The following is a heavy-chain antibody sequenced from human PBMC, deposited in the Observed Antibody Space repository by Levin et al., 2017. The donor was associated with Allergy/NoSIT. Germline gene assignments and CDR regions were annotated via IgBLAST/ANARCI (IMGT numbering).Heavy chain of an antibody. CDR3: ARDMGDYGYVYYYYYYMDV. V-gene: IGHV3-30-3*01. Sequence: LSLTCAASGFTFSSYAMHWVRQAPGKGLEWVAVISYDGSNKYYADSVKGRFTISRDNSKNTLYLQMNSLRAEDTAVYYCARDMGDYGYVYYYYYYMDVWGKGTTVTVSS. J-gene: IGHJ6*03. CDR2: ISYDGSNK. CDR1: GFTFSSYA. D-gene: IGHD5-18*01.